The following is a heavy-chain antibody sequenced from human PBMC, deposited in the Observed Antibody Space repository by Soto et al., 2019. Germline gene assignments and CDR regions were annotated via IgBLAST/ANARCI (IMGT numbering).Heavy chain of an antibody. CDR1: GGSINSGNYY. CDR2: IYYSGSA. D-gene: IGHD3-10*01. Sequence: QVQLQESGPGLVKPSETLSLTCTVSGGSINSGNYYWSWIRQHPGKGLEWIGYIYYSGSAYYSPSFKSRVTIAIDTSKNQFSLKMSSVTAADTAVYYFARDYRDSWFDPGGQGTLVTVSS. CDR3: ARDYRDSWFDP. V-gene: IGHV4-31*03. J-gene: IGHJ5*02.